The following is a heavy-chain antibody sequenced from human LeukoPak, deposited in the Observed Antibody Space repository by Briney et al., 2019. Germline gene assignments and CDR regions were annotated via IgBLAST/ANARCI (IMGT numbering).Heavy chain of an antibody. Sequence: ASVKVSCKPSGYTFNTYGITWVRQAPGQGLEWMGWISPYNGNTNYAQKFQGRVTMTTDTSTSTAYMELRSLRADDTAVYYCARGPHERSGYPDDWGQGTLVTVSS. V-gene: IGHV1-18*01. D-gene: IGHD3-22*01. J-gene: IGHJ4*02. CDR3: ARGPHERSGYPDD. CDR2: ISPYNGNT. CDR1: GYTFNTYG.